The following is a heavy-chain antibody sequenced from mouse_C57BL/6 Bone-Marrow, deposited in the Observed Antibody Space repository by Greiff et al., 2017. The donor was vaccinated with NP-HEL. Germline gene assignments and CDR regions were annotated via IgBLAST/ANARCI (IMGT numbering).Heavy chain of an antibody. D-gene: IGHD2-3*01. CDR1: GYTFTDYY. CDR3: ARKALDGAWFAY. CDR2: INPNNGGT. V-gene: IGHV1-26*01. Sequence: EVQLQQSGPELVKPGASVKISCKASGYTFTDYYMNWVKQSHGKSLEWIGDINPNNGGTSYNQKFKGKATLTVDKSSSTAYMELRSLTSEDSAVYYCARKALDGAWFAYWGQGTLVTVSA. J-gene: IGHJ3*01.